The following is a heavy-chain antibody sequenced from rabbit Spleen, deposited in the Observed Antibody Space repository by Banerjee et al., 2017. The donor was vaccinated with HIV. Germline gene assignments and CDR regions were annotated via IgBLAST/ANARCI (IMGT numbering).Heavy chain of an antibody. J-gene: IGHJ4*01. D-gene: IGHD6-1*01. V-gene: IGHV1S45*01. CDR2: IYNGDGRI. CDR1: GFSFSSYW. Sequence: QEQLEESGGDLVKPEGSLTLTCTASGFSFSSYWMCWVRQAPGKGLEWVACIYNGDGRIYYASWAKGRFTFSKTSSTTVTLQMTSLTAADTATYFCARDAGSYAYIDGYFNLWGPGNLVHRL. CDR3: ARDAGSYAYIDGYFNL.